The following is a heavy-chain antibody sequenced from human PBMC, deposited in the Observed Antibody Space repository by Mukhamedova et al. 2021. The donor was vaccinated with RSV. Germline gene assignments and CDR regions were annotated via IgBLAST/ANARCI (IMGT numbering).Heavy chain of an antibody. CDR3: ARLPPTYCSGGSCFSGYIDY. Sequence: SSGINAEYMGSVKGRFTISRDDSKNPLYLQMNSLRAEDTAAYYCARLPPTYCSGGSCFSGYIDYWGLGTLVTVFS. J-gene: IGHJ4*02. V-gene: IGHV3-53*01. CDR2: SSGINA. D-gene: IGHD2-15*01.